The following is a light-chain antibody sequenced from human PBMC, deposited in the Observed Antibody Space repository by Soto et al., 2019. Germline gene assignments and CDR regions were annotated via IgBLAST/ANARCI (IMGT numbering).Light chain of an antibody. J-gene: IGLJ1*01. CDR1: SSNIGTNY. CDR3: ASWDNSLNGLYV. V-gene: IGLV1-44*01. CDR2: GDN. Sequence: QSVLTQPPSASGTPGQRVTISCSGSSSNIGTNYVYWYQQLPGTAPKLLLYGDNQRPSGVPDRFSGSKSGTSASLAISGLQSEDEAHYYCASWDNSLNGLYVFGTGTKVTVL.